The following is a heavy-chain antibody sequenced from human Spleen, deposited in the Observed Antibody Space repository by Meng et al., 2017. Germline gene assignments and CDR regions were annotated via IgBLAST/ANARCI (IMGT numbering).Heavy chain of an antibody. CDR2: INPSGGGT. CDR3: ATEPFRVAVAGTHYDY. D-gene: IGHD6-19*01. Sequence: ASVKVSCKASGSTFTNYYIHWVRQAPGQGLEWMGIINPSGGGTSFAQKIQGRVTMTRDTSTSTVYMELSSLKSEDTAMYYCATEPFRVAVAGTHYDYWGQGTLVTVSS. J-gene: IGHJ4*02. CDR1: GSTFTNYY. V-gene: IGHV1-46*01.